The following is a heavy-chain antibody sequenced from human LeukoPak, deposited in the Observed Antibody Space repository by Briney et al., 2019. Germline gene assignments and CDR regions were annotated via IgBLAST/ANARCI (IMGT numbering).Heavy chain of an antibody. J-gene: IGHJ6*02. V-gene: IGHV3-43*02. Sequence: QPGRSLRLSCAASGFTFDDHGMHWVRHPPGEGLEWVSFISGDGGTTYDADSAKGRFTISRDNSETSLYLQMNNLRTEDTALYYCAKDQFGSGSYSLGGMDVWGQGTTVAVSS. D-gene: IGHD3-10*01. CDR1: GFTFDDHG. CDR2: ISGDGGTT. CDR3: AKDQFGSGSYSLGGMDV.